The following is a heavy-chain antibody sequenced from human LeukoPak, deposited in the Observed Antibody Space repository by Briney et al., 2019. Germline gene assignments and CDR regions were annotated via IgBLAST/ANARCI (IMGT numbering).Heavy chain of an antibody. V-gene: IGHV1-8*01. CDR2: MNPNSGNT. CDR3: ARKRCGTRVRGANWFDP. Sequence: ASVKVSCKASGYTFTSYDINWVRQATGQGLEWMGWMNPNSGNTGYAQKFQGRVTMTRNTSISTAYMELSSLRSEDTAVYYCARKRCGTRVRGANWFDPWGQGTLVTVSS. D-gene: IGHD3-10*01. J-gene: IGHJ5*02. CDR1: GYTFTSYD.